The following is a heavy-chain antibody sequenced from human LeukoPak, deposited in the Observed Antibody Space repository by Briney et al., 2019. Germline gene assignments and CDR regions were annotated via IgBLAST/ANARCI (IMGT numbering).Heavy chain of an antibody. CDR2: INHSGST. V-gene: IGHV4-34*01. Sequence: SGTLSLTCAVYGGSFSGYYWSWIRQPPGKGLEWIGEINHSGSTNYNPSLKSRVTISVDTSKNQFSLKLSSVTAADTAVYYCARRGLLRPLDYWGQGTLVTVSS. CDR1: GGSFSGYY. CDR3: ARRGLLRPLDY. D-gene: IGHD3-22*01. J-gene: IGHJ4*02.